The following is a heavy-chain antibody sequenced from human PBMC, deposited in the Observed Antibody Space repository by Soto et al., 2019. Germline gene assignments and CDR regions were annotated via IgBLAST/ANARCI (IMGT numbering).Heavy chain of an antibody. CDR3: ASPYYYDSSGYYDY. J-gene: IGHJ4*02. CDR2: ISSSSSTI. V-gene: IGHV3-48*01. CDR1: GFTFSSYS. Sequence: GGSLRLSCAASGFTFSSYSMNWVRQAPGKGLEWVSYISSSSSTIYYADSVKGRFTISRDNAKNSLYLQMNSLRSEDTAVYYCASPYYYDSSGYYDYWGQGTLVTVSS. D-gene: IGHD3-22*01.